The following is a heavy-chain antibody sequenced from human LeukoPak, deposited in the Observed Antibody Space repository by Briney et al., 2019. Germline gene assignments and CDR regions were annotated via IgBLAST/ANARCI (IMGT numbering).Heavy chain of an antibody. CDR2: INLNGGGT. Sequence: GASVKVSCKASGYTFTAYYLHWVRLAPGQGLEWMGRINLNGGGTNYPQNFQGRVTMTRDTSISTAYMELTRLRSDDTAVYYCAREYPPLNSGSSPLPGSYYFDYWGQGTLVTVSS. D-gene: IGHD1-26*01. CDR3: AREYPPLNSGSSPLPGSYYFDY. J-gene: IGHJ4*02. CDR1: GYTFTAYY. V-gene: IGHV1-2*06.